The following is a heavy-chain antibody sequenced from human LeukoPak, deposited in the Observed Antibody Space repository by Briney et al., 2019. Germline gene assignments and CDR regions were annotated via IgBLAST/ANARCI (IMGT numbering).Heavy chain of an antibody. CDR2: IRYDGSNK. J-gene: IGHJ6*03. CDR1: GFTFSSYG. Sequence: GGSLRLSCAASGFTFSSYGMHWVRQAPGKGLEWVAFIRYDGSNKYYADSVKGRFTVSRDNSKNTLYLQMKSLRAEDTAVYYCAKGGGYEAQYYYYLDVWGKGTTVTISS. CDR3: AKGGGYEAQYYYYLDV. D-gene: IGHD5-12*01. V-gene: IGHV3-30*02.